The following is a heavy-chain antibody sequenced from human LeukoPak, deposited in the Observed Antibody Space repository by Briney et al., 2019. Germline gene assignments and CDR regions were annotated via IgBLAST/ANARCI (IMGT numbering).Heavy chain of an antibody. V-gene: IGHV3-30*03. CDR1: GFTFSSYG. Sequence: GGSLRLSCAASGFTFSSYGMHWVRQAPGKGLEWVAVISYDGSNKYYADSVKGRFTISRDNAKNTLYLQMNSLRAEDTAVYYCATYYYGSGSSTKVDYWGQGTLVTVSS. CDR3: ATYYYGSGSSTKVDY. D-gene: IGHD3-10*01. CDR2: ISYDGSNK. J-gene: IGHJ4*02.